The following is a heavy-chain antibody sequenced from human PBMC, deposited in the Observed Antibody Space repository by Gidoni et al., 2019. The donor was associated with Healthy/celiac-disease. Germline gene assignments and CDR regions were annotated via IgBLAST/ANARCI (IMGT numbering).Heavy chain of an antibody. V-gene: IGHV3-30-3*01. CDR3: ARPGNGGFDY. D-gene: IGHD3-10*01. Sequence: QVPLVESGGGVVQPGRSLRLSCAAPVFTFSSYAKHWVRQAPGKGLEWVAVISYDGSNKYYADSVKGRFTISRDNSKNTLYLQMNSLRAEDTAVYYCARPGNGGFDYWGQGTLVTVSS. J-gene: IGHJ4*02. CDR1: VFTFSSYA. CDR2: ISYDGSNK.